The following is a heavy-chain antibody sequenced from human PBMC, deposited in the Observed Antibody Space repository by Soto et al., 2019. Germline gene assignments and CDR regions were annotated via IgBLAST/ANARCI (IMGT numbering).Heavy chain of an antibody. V-gene: IGHV1-46*01. CDR1: GYTFSSLD. D-gene: IGHD3-22*01. CDR3: ARGDSITMIVVVINYFGY. Sequence: ASVKVSYKASGYTFSSLDINWVRQATGQGLEWMGIINPSGGSTSYAQKFQGRVTMTRDTSTSTVYMELSSLRSEDTAVYYCARGDSITMIVVVINYFGYWGQGTLVTVSS. J-gene: IGHJ4*02. CDR2: INPSGGST.